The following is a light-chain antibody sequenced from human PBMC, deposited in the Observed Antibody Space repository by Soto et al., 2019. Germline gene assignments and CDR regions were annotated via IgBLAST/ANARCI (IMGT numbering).Light chain of an antibody. CDR3: QQYNNWPPRDS. V-gene: IGKV3-15*01. CDR1: QSVSSN. CDR2: GAS. J-gene: IGKJ2*01. Sequence: EIVMTQSPATLSVSPGERTTLSCRASQSVSSNLAWYQQKPGQAPRLLIYGASIRATGIPARFSGSGSGTDFTLTISSLQSEDFAVYYCQQYNNWPPRDSFGQGTKLEIK.